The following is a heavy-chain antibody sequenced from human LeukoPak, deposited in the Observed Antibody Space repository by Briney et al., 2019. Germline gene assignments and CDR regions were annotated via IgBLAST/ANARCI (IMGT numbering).Heavy chain of an antibody. CDR3: ARGFRRIIVATEYGMDV. V-gene: IGHV4-34*01. CDR1: GGSFSGYY. Sequence: SETLSLTCAVYGGSFSGYYWSWIRQPPGKGLEWIGEINHSGSTNYNPSLKSRVTISVDTSKNQFSLKLSSVTAADTAVYYCARGFRRIIVATEYGMDVWGQGTTVTVSS. D-gene: IGHD5-12*01. J-gene: IGHJ6*02. CDR2: INHSGST.